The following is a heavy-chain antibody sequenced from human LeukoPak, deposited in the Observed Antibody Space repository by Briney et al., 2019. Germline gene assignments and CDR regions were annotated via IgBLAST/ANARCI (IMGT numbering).Heavy chain of an antibody. Sequence: SETLSLTCTVSGGSVSSHFWSWIRQPAGKGLEWIVRIYTSGSTNYNPSLKSRVTMSVDTSKNQFSLKLSSVTAADTAVYYCARQYYYDSGGFSTYFDYWGQGTLVTVSS. CDR2: IYTSGST. D-gene: IGHD3-22*01. J-gene: IGHJ4*02. V-gene: IGHV4-4*07. CDR3: ARQYYYDSGGFSTYFDY. CDR1: GGSVSSHF.